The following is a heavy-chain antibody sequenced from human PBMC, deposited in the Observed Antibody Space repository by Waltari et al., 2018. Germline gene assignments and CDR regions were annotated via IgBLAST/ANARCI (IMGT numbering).Heavy chain of an antibody. Sequence: EVQLVESGGGLVQPGGSLRLSCAASGFTFRSYSMNWVRQAPGKGLEWVSYISSSSSTIYYADSVKGRFSISRDNAKNSLYLQMNSLRAEDTAVYYCARDFIWFGELLPYYYYYGMDVWGQGTTVTVSS. CDR1: GFTFRSYS. V-gene: IGHV3-48*01. D-gene: IGHD3-10*01. J-gene: IGHJ6*02. CDR3: ARDFIWFGELLPYYYYYGMDV. CDR2: ISSSSSTI.